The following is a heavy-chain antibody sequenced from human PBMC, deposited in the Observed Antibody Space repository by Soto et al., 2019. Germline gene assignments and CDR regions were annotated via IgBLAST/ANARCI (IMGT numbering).Heavy chain of an antibody. V-gene: IGHV4-4*07. CDR3: ARDLTKAAGHNWFDP. Sequence: TLSLTCTVSGGSISSYYWSWIRQPAGKGLEWIGRIYTSGSTNYNPSLKSRVTMSVDTSKNQFSLKLSSVTAADTAVYYCARDLTKAAGHNWFDPWGQGTLVTVS. J-gene: IGHJ5*02. CDR2: IYTSGST. D-gene: IGHD6-13*01. CDR1: GGSISSYY.